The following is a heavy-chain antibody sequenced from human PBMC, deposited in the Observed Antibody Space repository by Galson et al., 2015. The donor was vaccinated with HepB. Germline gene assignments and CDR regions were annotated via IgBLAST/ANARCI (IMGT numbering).Heavy chain of an antibody. CDR1: GYTFTSYA. V-gene: IGHV1-3*01. CDR2: INAGNGNT. J-gene: IGHJ5*02. D-gene: IGHD6-19*01. Sequence: SVKVSCKASGYTFTSYAMHWVRQAPGQRLEWMGWINAGNGNTKYSQKFQGRVTITRDTSASTAYMELSSLRSEDTAVYYCARDVHPIAEWLVPLDWFDPWGQGTLVTVSS. CDR3: ARDVHPIAEWLVPLDWFDP.